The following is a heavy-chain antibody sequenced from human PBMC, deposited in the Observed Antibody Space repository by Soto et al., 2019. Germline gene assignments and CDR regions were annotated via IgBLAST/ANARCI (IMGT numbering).Heavy chain of an antibody. CDR2: INPSGGST. CDR3: ARDQRFSDILTGYYPPYGMDV. D-gene: IGHD3-9*01. CDR1: GYPFTSYY. J-gene: IGHJ6*02. Sequence: GSVEVSFKASGYPFTSYYMHLVRQAPGQGLEWVGIINPSGGSTSYAQKFQGRVTMTRDTSTSTVYMELSSLRSEDTAVYYCARDQRFSDILTGYYPPYGMDVWGQGTTVTAP. V-gene: IGHV1-46*01.